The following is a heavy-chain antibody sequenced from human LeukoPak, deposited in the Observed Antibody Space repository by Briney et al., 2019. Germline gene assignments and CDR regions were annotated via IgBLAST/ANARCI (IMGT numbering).Heavy chain of an antibody. Sequence: SETLSLTCAVSGGSISSGGYSWSWIRQPPGKGLEWIGYIYHSGSTYYNPSLKSRVTISVDRSKNQFSLKLSSVTAADTAVYYCARGGITMVRGAGNWFDPGAREPWSSSPQ. V-gene: IGHV4-30-2*01. J-gene: IGHJ5*02. D-gene: IGHD3-10*01. CDR1: GGSISSGGYS. CDR3: ARGGITMVRGAGNWFDP. CDR2: IYHSGST.